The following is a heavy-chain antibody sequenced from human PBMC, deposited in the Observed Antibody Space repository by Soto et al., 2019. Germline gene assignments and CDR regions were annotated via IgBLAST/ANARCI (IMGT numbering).Heavy chain of an antibody. D-gene: IGHD3-22*01. Sequence: PSETLSLTCAVYGGSFSGYYWSWIRQPPGKGLEWIGEINPSGFTNYNPSLKRRVTISVDTSKNQFSLKLSSVTAADTAVYYCARDPRHYHSIDLWGPATMVSGS. CDR3: ARDPRHYHSIDL. J-gene: IGHJ3*01. V-gene: IGHV4-34*01. CDR2: INPSGFT. CDR1: GGSFSGYY.